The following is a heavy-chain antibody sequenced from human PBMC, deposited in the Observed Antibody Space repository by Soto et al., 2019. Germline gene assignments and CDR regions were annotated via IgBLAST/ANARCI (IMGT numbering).Heavy chain of an antibody. D-gene: IGHD1-1*01. CDR1: GYTLTDSA. CDR2: FDPEDGET. J-gene: IGHJ4*02. Sequence: QVQVVQSGAEVKKPGASVKVSCKVSGYTLTDSAMHWVRQDPGKGLEWVGGFDPEDGETIYAQKFQGRVTMTEDTSTDTAYMELSSLRSEDTAVYYCATRGTRWLQSPFDYWGQGTLLTVSS. V-gene: IGHV1-24*01. CDR3: ATRGTRWLQSPFDY.